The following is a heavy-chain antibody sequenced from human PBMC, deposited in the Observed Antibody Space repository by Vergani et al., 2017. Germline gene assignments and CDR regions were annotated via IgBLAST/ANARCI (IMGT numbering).Heavy chain of an antibody. J-gene: IGHJ4*02. CDR3: ARVIYYYDSSYYFDY. CDR1: GGSISSYY. CDR2: IYYSGST. V-gene: IGHV4-59*06. Sequence: QVQLQESGPGLVKPSETLSLTCTVSGGSISSYYWSWIRQHPGKGLEWIGYIYYSGSTYYNPSLKSRVTISVDTSKNQFSLKLSSVTAADTAVYYCARVIYYYDSSYYFDYWGQGTLVTVSS. D-gene: IGHD3-22*01.